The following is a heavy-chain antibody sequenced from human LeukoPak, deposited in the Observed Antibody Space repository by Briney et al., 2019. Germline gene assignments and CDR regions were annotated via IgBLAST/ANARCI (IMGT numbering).Heavy chain of an antibody. CDR1: GFTFSSYA. V-gene: IGHV3-30-3*01. Sequence: GRSLRLSCAASGFTFSSYAMHWVRQAPGKGLEWVAVISYDGSNKYYADSVKGRFTISRDNSKNTLYLQMNSLRAEDTAVYYCARDDIVVVPAANLEDYYYGMVVWGQGTTVTVSS. D-gene: IGHD2-2*01. CDR2: ISYDGSNK. J-gene: IGHJ6*02. CDR3: ARDDIVVVPAANLEDYYYGMVV.